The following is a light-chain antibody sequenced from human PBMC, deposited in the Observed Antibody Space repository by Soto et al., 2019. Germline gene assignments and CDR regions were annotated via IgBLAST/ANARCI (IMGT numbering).Light chain of an antibody. Sequence: QSVRTQPRSVSRSPGQSVTISCTGTSSDVGGYNYVSWYQQYPGKAPKLMIYDVSKRPSGVPDRFSGSKSGNTASLTISGLQAEDEADYYCCSYAGSYIYVFGTGTKVTVL. V-gene: IGLV2-11*01. CDR1: SSDVGGYNY. J-gene: IGLJ1*01. CDR3: CSYAGSYIYV. CDR2: DVS.